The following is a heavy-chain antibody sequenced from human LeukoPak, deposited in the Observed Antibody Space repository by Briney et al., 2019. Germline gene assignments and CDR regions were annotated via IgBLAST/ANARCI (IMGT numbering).Heavy chain of an antibody. D-gene: IGHD3-3*01. J-gene: IGHJ4*02. CDR1: GFTFSSYA. CDR3: AKDGNRNYECWDRFDF. V-gene: IGHV3-23*01. CDR2: INASGGST. Sequence: PWGSLTLSCAASGFTFSSYAMSWVRQAPGKGLEWVSAINASGGSTYYAAPVKGRSTISRDNSKNTLYLQMNSLRGEDTAVYYCAKDGNRNYECWDRFDFWGQGTLVTVSS.